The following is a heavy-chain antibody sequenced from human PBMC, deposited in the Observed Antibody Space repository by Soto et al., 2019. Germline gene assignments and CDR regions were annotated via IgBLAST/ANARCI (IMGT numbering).Heavy chain of an antibody. CDR3: AREERGLYYYDSSSVGY. J-gene: IGHJ4*02. CDR2: IYYSGST. Sequence: QVQLQESGPGLVKPSQTLSLTCTVSGGSISSGDYYWSWIRQPPGKGLEWIGYIYYSGSTYYNPSLKSRVTISVDTSKNQFSLKLSSVTAADTAVYYCAREERGLYYYDSSSVGYWGQGTLVTVSS. D-gene: IGHD3-22*01. V-gene: IGHV4-30-4*01. CDR1: GGSISSGDYY.